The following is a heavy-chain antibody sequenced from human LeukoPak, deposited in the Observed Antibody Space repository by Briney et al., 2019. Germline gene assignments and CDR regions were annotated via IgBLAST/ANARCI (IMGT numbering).Heavy chain of an antibody. CDR1: GFTFSSYS. CDR2: ISSSSSYI. CDR3: ARLYSGYDYNYYYGMDV. Sequence: GGSLRLSCAASGFTFSSYSMNWVRQAPGKGLEWVSSISSSSSYIYYADSVKGRFTISRDNAKNSLYLQMNSLRAEDTAVYYCARLYSGYDYNYYYGMDVWGKGTTVTVSS. D-gene: IGHD5-12*01. J-gene: IGHJ6*04. V-gene: IGHV3-21*01.